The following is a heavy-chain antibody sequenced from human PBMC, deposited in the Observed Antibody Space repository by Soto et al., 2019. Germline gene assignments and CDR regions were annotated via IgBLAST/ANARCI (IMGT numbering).Heavy chain of an antibody. V-gene: IGHV4-4*07. CDR1: GASISGFY. D-gene: IGHD1-1*01. Sequence: SETLSLTCTVSGASISGFYWSWIRKSAGKGLEWIGRIYATGTTDYNPSLKSRVLMSVDTSKKKFSMKLRNVTAADTAVYYCVREGTTTLRDWFDPWGQG. CDR2: IYATGTT. CDR3: VREGTTTLRDWFDP. J-gene: IGHJ5*02.